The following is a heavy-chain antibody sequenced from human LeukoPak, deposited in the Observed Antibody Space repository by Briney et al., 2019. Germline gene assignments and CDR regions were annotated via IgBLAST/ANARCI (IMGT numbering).Heavy chain of an antibody. CDR3: AGQPLYYDEYT. D-gene: IGHD4-17*01. V-gene: IGHV4-59*08. CDR2: IYYSGNT. CDR1: AGSIIRYY. Sequence: SETLSLTCTVSAGSIIRYYWSWIRQPPGKRLEWIGYIYYSGNTKYNPSLKSRVTISLNTSKNHFSLRLSSVTAADTAVYYCAGQPLYYDEYTWGQGTLVRVSS. J-gene: IGHJ5*02.